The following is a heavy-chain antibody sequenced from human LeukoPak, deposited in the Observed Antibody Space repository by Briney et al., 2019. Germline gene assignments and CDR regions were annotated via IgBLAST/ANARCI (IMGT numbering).Heavy chain of an antibody. V-gene: IGHV3-30*02. CDR1: GFTFSSYG. CDR2: IRYEGSNK. Sequence: GGSLRLSCAASGFTFSSYGMHWVRQAPGKGLEWVAFIRYEGSNKYYADSVKGRFTISRDNSKNTLYLQMNSLRAEDTAVYYCAKGRDDFWSGYYSFDYWGQGTLVTVSS. CDR3: AKGRDDFWSGYYSFDY. D-gene: IGHD3-3*01. J-gene: IGHJ4*02.